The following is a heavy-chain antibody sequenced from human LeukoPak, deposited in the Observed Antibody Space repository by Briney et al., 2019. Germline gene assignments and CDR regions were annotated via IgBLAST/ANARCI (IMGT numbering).Heavy chain of an antibody. V-gene: IGHV3-9*01. CDR1: GFTFDDYA. CDR2: ISWNSGSI. CDR3: AKGGPGYYDSSGPFDY. J-gene: IGHJ4*02. D-gene: IGHD3-22*01. Sequence: GGSLRLSCAASGFTFDDYAMHWVRQAPGKGLEWVSGISWNSGSIGYADSVKGRFTISRDNAKNSLYLQMNSLRAEDTALYYCAKGGPGYYDSSGPFDYWGQGTLVTVSS.